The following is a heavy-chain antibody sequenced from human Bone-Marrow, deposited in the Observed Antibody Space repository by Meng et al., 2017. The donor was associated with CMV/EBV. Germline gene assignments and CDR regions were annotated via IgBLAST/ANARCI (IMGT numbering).Heavy chain of an antibody. CDR1: SYY. CDR2: IYYSGST. CDR3: ARDGMADITYYYGSGSYPSFDY. V-gene: IGHV4-39*07. Sequence: SYYWGWIRQPPGKGLEWIGSIYYSGSTYYNPSLKSRVTISVDTSKNQFSLKLSSVTAADTAVYYCARDGMADITYYYGSGSYPSFDYWGQGTLVTVSS. D-gene: IGHD3-10*01. J-gene: IGHJ4*02.